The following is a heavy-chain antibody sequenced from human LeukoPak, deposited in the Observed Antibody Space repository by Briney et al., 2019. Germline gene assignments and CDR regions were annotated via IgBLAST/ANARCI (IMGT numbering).Heavy chain of an antibody. J-gene: IGHJ3*02. CDR1: GFTFSSYW. Sequence: GGSLRLSCAASGFTFSSYWMHWVRQAPGKGLVWVSRINSDGSSTSYADSVKGRFTISRDNAKNTLYLQMNGLRAEDTAVYYCARGSLAAASAAFDIWGQGTMVTVSS. D-gene: IGHD6-13*01. V-gene: IGHV3-74*01. CDR3: ARGSLAAASAAFDI. CDR2: INSDGSST.